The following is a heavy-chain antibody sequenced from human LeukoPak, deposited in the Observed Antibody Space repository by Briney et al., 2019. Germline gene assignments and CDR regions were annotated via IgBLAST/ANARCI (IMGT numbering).Heavy chain of an antibody. V-gene: IGHV4-39*01. D-gene: IGHD3-3*01. Sequence: SETLSLTCTVSGGSISSSSYYWGWIRQPPGKGLEWIGSIYYSGSTYYNPSLKSRVTISVDTSKNQFSLKLSSVTAADTAVYYCARHLRFLEWERFDYWGQGTQVTVSS. CDR3: ARHLRFLEWERFDY. J-gene: IGHJ4*02. CDR2: IYYSGST. CDR1: GGSISSSSYY.